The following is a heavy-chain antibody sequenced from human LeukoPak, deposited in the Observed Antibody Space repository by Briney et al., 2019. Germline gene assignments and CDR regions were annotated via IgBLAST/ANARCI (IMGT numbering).Heavy chain of an antibody. Sequence: PSETLSLTCTVSGGSISSSSYYWGWIRQPPGKGLEWIGSIYYSGGTYYNPSLKSRVTISVDTSKNQFSLKLSSVTAADTAVYYCASSISSSLGYYYYMDVWGKGTTVTISS. CDR3: ASSISSSLGYYYYMDV. V-gene: IGHV4-39*01. J-gene: IGHJ6*03. CDR1: GGSISSSSYY. CDR2: IYYSGGT. D-gene: IGHD6-6*01.